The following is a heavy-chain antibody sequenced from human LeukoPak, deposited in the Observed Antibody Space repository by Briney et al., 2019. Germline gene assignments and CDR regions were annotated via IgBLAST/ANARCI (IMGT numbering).Heavy chain of an antibody. Sequence: SETLSLTXAVSGYSISSGYYWGWIRQPPGKGLECIGSIYHSGSTYYNPSLKSRVTISVDTSKNQSSLKLSSVTAADTAVYYCASPSIAARPSAFDIWGQGTMVTVSS. V-gene: IGHV4-38-2*01. CDR2: IYHSGST. CDR1: GYSISSGYY. J-gene: IGHJ3*02. D-gene: IGHD6-6*01. CDR3: ASPSIAARPSAFDI.